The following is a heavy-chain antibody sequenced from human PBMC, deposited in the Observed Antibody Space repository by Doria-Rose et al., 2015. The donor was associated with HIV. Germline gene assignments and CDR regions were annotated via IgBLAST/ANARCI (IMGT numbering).Heavy chain of an antibody. CDR1: GFTGSNNF. CDR3: ARDRGTNGWFDS. D-gene: IGHD2-8*01. Sequence: EVQLVESGGGLIQPGGSLRLSCVASGFTGSNNFMAWVRQAPGKGLEWVSVTYREGNTVYEDSVKGRITISRDDSKNTLYLHMNSLRVEDTAVYYCARDRGTNGWFDSWGQGTPVTVSS. J-gene: IGHJ5*01. CDR2: TYREGNT. V-gene: IGHV3-53*01.